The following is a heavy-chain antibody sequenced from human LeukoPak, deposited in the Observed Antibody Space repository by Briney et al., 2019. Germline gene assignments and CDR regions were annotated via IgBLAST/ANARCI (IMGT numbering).Heavy chain of an antibody. V-gene: IGHV3-74*01. D-gene: IGHD5-18*01. J-gene: IGHJ4*02. CDR2: INGDASST. Sequence: QPGGSLRLSCAASGLTLSGYWMHWVRQAPGKGLVWVSRINGDASSTSYADSVKGRFTISRDNAKSTLYLQMNSLRAEDTAVYYCARARGNTYGYFEYWGQGTLVTVSS. CDR1: GLTLSGYW. CDR3: ARARGNTYGYFEY.